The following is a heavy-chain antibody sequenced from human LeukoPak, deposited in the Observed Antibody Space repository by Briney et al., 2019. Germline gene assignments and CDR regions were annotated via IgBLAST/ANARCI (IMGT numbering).Heavy chain of an antibody. D-gene: IGHD6-19*01. CDR2: IRYDGSDK. Sequence: GGSLRLSCAASEFTFSNYGMHWVRQAPGKGLERVAFIRYDGSDKYYADSVKGRFTISRDNSKNTLYLQMNSLRAEDTAVYYCARDPGYSSGCLFDYWGQGTLVTVSS. V-gene: IGHV3-30*02. CDR1: EFTFSNYG. CDR3: ARDPGYSSGCLFDY. J-gene: IGHJ4*02.